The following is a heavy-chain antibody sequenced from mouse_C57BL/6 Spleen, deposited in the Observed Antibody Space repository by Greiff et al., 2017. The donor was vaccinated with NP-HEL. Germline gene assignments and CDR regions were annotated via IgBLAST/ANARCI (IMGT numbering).Heavy chain of an antibody. CDR2: INYDGSST. D-gene: IGHD4-1*01. CDR3: AREELGRRFDY. J-gene: IGHJ2*01. Sequence: EVKLMESEGGLVQPGSSMKLSCTASGFTFSDYYMAWVRQVPEKGLEWVATINYDGSSTYYLDSLKSRFIISRDNAKNILYLQMSSLKSEDTATYYCAREELGRRFDYWGQGTTLTVSS. V-gene: IGHV5-16*01. CDR1: GFTFSDYY.